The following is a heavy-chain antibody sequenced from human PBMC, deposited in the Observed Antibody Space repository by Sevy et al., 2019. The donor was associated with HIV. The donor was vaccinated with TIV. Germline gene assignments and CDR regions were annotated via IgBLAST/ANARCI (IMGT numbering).Heavy chain of an antibody. V-gene: IGHV3-9*01. CDR3: VRDMSPKLGRGHKWFDL. CDR1: GFGFEDFA. CDR2: ITGNGKKK. Sequence: GGSLRLSCVGSGFGFEDFAVHWVRRSPGKGLEWVSGITGNGKKKFYEGSVKGQFSFSRANARKSRYLQMHNMNFDDTASYDCVRDMSPKLGRGHKWFDLWGQGTLVTVSS. J-gene: IGHJ5*02. D-gene: IGHD1-7*01.